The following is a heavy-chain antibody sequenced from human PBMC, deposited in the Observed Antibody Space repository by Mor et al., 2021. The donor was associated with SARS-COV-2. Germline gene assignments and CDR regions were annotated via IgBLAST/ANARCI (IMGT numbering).Heavy chain of an antibody. D-gene: IGHD4-17*01. J-gene: IGHJ6*02. V-gene: IGHV1-18*01. CDR2: ISGNNGNT. CDR3: ARDGSTTVLNHYYYGMDV. Sequence: VRQAPGQGLEWMGWISGNNGNTHYQQKFQGRVTVTTDTSTSTVYMELRSLRSDDTAVYYCARDGSTTVLNHYYYGMDVWGQGT.